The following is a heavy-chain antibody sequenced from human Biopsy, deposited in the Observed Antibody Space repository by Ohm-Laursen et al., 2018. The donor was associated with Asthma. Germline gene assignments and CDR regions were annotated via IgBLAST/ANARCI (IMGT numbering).Heavy chain of an antibody. CDR2: ISYDGSSI. V-gene: IGHV3-30-3*02. CDR1: RFTYE. Sequence: SLRLSCAASRFTYEMHWVRQAPGKGLEWVAVISYDGSSIYYADSVKGRFTISRDKSENTLYLQMNSLRAEDTAVYYCAKDERLYYGSDSKYMQPVPLGDWGQGTLVTVSS. D-gene: IGHD3-10*01. CDR3: AKDERLYYGSDSKYMQPVPLGD. J-gene: IGHJ4*02.